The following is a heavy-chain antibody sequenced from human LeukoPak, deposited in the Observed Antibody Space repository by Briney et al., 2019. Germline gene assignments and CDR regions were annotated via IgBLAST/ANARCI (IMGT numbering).Heavy chain of an antibody. D-gene: IGHD3-9*01. CDR2: FNPRGGST. CDR3: AREEGYDILTGYYHHDAFDI. J-gene: IGHJ3*02. V-gene: IGHV1-46*01. CDR1: AYTFTSYY. Sequence: GSVKVSCKASAYTFTSYYMHWERQGPGQGLEWMGIFNPRGGSTSYAQKFQGRVTMTRDTSTSTVYMELSSLRSEDTAVYYCAREEGYDILTGYYHHDAFDIWGQGTMVTVSS.